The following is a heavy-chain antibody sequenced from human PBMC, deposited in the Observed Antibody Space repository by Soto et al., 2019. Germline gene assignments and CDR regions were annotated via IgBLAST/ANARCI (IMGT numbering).Heavy chain of an antibody. D-gene: IGHD1-26*01. Sequence: EASVKVSCKASGYSFTSLDINWVRQTAGQGLEWMGWMEPSTGRTGYAQKFQGRVTMTRDTSINTAYMELTTLTSDDTAFYYCARGVSEGVDYWGQGTLVTVSS. J-gene: IGHJ4*02. CDR1: GYSFTSLD. V-gene: IGHV1-8*01. CDR3: ARGVSEGVDY. CDR2: MEPSTGRT.